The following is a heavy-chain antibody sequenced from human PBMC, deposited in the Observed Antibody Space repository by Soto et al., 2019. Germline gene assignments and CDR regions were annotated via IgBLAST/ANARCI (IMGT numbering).Heavy chain of an antibody. V-gene: IGHV1-69*01. Sequence: QERLGQSGAEVRKPGSSVKVSCKVTGVTSTRYAINWVRQAPGQGLEWMGGIVPMFGTSKYAQKFQGRVTITADSSTNIDYMELRSLRSEDTAVYYCNRGSEYDFWSGYLWGQGTLVSVSS. CDR1: GVTSTRYA. CDR3: NRGSEYDFWSGYL. CDR2: IVPMFGTS. D-gene: IGHD3-3*01. J-gene: IGHJ4*02.